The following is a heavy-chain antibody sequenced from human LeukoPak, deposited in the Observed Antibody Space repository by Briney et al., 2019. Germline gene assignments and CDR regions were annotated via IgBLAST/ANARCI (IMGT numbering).Heavy chain of an antibody. CDR2: INHSGST. Sequence: NPSETLSLTCAVYGGSFSGYYWSWIRQPPGKGPEWIGEINHSGSTNYNPSLKSRVTISVDTSKSQFSLKLSSVTAADTAVYYCAREIVGATNFDYWGQGTLVTVSS. J-gene: IGHJ4*02. CDR1: GGSFSGYY. CDR3: AREIVGATNFDY. D-gene: IGHD1-26*01. V-gene: IGHV4-34*01.